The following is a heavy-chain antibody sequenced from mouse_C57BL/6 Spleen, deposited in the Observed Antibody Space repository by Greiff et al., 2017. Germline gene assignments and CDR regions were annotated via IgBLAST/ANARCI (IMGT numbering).Heavy chain of an antibody. D-gene: IGHD2-1*01. Sequence: EVQLMESGGGLVKPGGSLKLSCAASGFTFSDYGMHWVRQAPEKGLEWVAYISSGSSTLYYADTVKGRFTISRDNAKNTLFLQMTSLRSEDTAMYYCARREYYGKGYFDYWGQGTSLTVSS. V-gene: IGHV5-17*01. J-gene: IGHJ2*02. CDR2: ISSGSSTL. CDR3: ARREYYGKGYFDY. CDR1: GFTFSDYG.